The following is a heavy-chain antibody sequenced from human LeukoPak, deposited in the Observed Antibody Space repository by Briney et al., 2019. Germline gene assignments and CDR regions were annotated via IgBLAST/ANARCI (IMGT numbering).Heavy chain of an antibody. CDR2: IYYSGST. J-gene: IGHJ6*02. CDR3: ARGRGPTHYYYYYYGMDV. Sequence: PSETLSLTCTVSGGSISSYYWSWIRQPPGKGLEWIGYIYYSGSTNYNPSLKSRVTISVDTSKNQFSLKLSSVTAADTAVYYCARGRGPTHYYYYYYGMDVWGQGTTVTVSS. CDR1: GGSISSYY. D-gene: IGHD4-11*01. V-gene: IGHV4-59*01.